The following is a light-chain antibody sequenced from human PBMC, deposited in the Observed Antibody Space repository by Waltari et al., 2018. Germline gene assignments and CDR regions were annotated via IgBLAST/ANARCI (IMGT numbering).Light chain of an antibody. CDR2: VNSDGSH. CDR3: QTGGHGTWV. Sequence: QLVLTQSPSASASLGASVKLTCTLSSGHSTNVIAWLQKRPERGPRYLMKVNSDGSHNKGDGLPGRFSGSSSGAEHYLTISSLQSEDEADYYCQTGGHGTWVFGGGTKLTVL. CDR1: SGHSTNV. J-gene: IGLJ3*02. V-gene: IGLV4-69*01.